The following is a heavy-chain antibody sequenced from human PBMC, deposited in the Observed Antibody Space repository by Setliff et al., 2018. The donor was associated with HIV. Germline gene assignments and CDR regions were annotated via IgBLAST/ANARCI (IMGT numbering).Heavy chain of an antibody. CDR2: IEPSSGGT. J-gene: IGHJ3*01. CDR3: ARQDHSSVNSGSLYAFDF. CDR1: GYTFTAYY. V-gene: IGHV1-2*06. Sequence: ASVKVSCKASGYTFTAYYIHWVRQAPGHGLQLMGRIEPSSGGTNYIQKFQGRVTITRDTSIYTVYMELTGLTSDDTAVYYCARQDHSSVNSGSLYAFDFWGQGTMVTVSS. D-gene: IGHD3-22*01.